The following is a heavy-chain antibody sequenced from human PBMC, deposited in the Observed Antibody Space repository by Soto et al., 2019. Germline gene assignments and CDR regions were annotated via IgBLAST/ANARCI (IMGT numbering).Heavy chain of an antibody. J-gene: IGHJ6*02. CDR3: ARADCSSTSCHYYYYGMDV. CDR2: IYYSGST. CDR1: GVSVSSGSYY. Sequence: SETLSLTCTVSGVSVSSGSYYWSWIRQPPGKGLEWIGYIYYSGSTNYNPSLKSRVTISVDTSKNQFSLKLSSVTAADTAVYYCARADCSSTSCHYYYYGMDVWGQGTTVTVSS. D-gene: IGHD2-2*01. V-gene: IGHV4-61*01.